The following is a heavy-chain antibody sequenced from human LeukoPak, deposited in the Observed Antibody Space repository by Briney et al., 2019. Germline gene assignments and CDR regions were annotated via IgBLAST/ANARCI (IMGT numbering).Heavy chain of an antibody. J-gene: IGHJ3*02. V-gene: IGHV1-3*01. CDR3: ARRHCSSTSCYVKDDAFDI. D-gene: IGHD2-2*01. Sequence: GASVKVSCKASGYTFTSYAMHWVRQAPGQRLEWMGWINAGNGNTKYSQKFQGRVTITRDTSASTAYMELSSLRSEDTAVYYCARRHCSSTSCYVKDDAFDIWGQGTMVTVSS. CDR1: GYTFTSYA. CDR2: INAGNGNT.